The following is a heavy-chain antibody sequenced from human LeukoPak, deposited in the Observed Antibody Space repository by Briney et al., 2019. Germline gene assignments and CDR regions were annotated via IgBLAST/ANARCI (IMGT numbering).Heavy chain of an antibody. V-gene: IGHV1-8*01. CDR2: MNPNSGNT. CDR1: GYTFTSYD. J-gene: IGHJ5*02. Sequence: GASVKVSWKASGYTFTSYDINWVRQATGQGLERMGWMNPNSGNTGYAQKFQGRVTMTRNTSISTAYMELSSLRSEDTAVYYCARGQTPRQARYWFDPWGQGTLVTVSS. CDR3: ARGQTPRQARYWFDP.